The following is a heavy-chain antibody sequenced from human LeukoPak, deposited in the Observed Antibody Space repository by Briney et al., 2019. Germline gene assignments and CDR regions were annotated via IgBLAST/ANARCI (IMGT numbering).Heavy chain of an antibody. V-gene: IGHV4-39*07. D-gene: IGHD4-17*01. Sequence: PSETLSLTCTVSGGSISSSSYYWGWIRQPPGKGLEWIGSIYYSGSAYYNPSLKSRVTMSVDTSKNQFSLKLSSVTAADTAVYYCARENGDYYFDYWGQGTLVTVSS. CDR2: IYYSGSA. CDR1: GGSISSSSYY. J-gene: IGHJ4*02. CDR3: ARENGDYYFDY.